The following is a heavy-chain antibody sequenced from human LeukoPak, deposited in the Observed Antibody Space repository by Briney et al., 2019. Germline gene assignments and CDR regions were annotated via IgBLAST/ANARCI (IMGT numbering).Heavy chain of an antibody. J-gene: IGHJ4*02. Sequence: PGGSLRLSCAASGFTFSSYWMSWVRQAPGKGLEWVANINQDGSEKYYVDSVKGRFTISRDNAKNSLYLQMNSLRAEDTAVYYCARDQQYCSGASCYHFDYWGQGNLVAVSS. CDR3: ARDQQYCSGASCYHFDY. CDR1: GFTFSSYW. CDR2: INQDGSEK. D-gene: IGHD2-15*01. V-gene: IGHV3-7*01.